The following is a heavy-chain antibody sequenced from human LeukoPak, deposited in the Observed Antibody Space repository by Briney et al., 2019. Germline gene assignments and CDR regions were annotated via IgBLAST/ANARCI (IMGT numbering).Heavy chain of an antibody. D-gene: IGHD6-19*01. V-gene: IGHV4-59*01. CDR1: GGSISSYY. CDR2: IYYSGST. J-gene: IGHJ3*02. Sequence: SETLSLTCTVSGGSISSYYWSWIRQPPGKGLEWIGYIYYSGSTNYNPSLKSRVTISVDTSKNQFSLKLSSVTAADTAVYYCARSPQWLGDAFDIWAKGQWSPSLQ. CDR3: ARSPQWLGDAFDI.